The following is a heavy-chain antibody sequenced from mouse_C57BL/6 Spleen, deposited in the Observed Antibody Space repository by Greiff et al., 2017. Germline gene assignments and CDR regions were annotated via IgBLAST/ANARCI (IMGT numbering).Heavy chain of an antibody. CDR2: IHPNSGST. V-gene: IGHV1-64*01. CDR3: AFITTVVAPMDY. CDR1: GYTFTSYW. J-gene: IGHJ4*01. D-gene: IGHD1-1*01. Sequence: VQLQQPGAELVKPGASVKLSCKASGYTFTSYWMHWVKQRPGQGLEWIGMIHPNSGSTNYNEKFKSKATLTVDKSSSTAYMQLSSLTSEDSAVYYCAFITTVVAPMDYWGQGTSVTVSS.